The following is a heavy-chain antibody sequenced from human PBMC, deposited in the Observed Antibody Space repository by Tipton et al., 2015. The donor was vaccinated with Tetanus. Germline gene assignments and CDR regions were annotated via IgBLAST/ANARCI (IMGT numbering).Heavy chain of an antibody. V-gene: IGHV4-61*01. J-gene: IGHJ4*02. CDR3: ARTQGSALIDY. CDR1: GGSVSSGSYY. CDR2: IYYTGRT. Sequence: ILSLTCTVSGGSVSSGSYYWSWIRQPPGKRLEWIGYIYYTGRTDYNPSLKSRVTISLDTSKNQFSLKLSSVTAADTAVYYCARTQGSALIDYWGQGTLVTVSS. D-gene: IGHD2-8*01.